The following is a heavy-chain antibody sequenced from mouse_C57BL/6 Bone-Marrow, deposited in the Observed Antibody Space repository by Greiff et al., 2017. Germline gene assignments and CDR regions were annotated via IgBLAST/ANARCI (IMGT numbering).Heavy chain of an antibody. D-gene: IGHD2-3*01. V-gene: IGHV1-64*01. Sequence: LQQPGAELVKPGASVKLSCKASGYTFTSYWMHWVKQRPGQGLEWIGMIHPNSGSTNYNEKFKSKATLTVDKSSSTAYMQLSSLTSEDSAVYYCATPDGYYVAWFAYWGQGTLVTVSA. J-gene: IGHJ3*01. CDR2: IHPNSGST. CDR3: ATPDGYYVAWFAY. CDR1: GYTFTSYW.